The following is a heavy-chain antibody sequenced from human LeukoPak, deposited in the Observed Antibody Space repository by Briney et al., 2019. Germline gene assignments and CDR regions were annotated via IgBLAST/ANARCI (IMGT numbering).Heavy chain of an antibody. Sequence: GASVKVSCKASGYTFTGYYMHWVRQAPGQGLEWMGWINPNSGGTNYAQKFQGRVTMTRDTSISTAYMELSRLRSDDTAVYYCARGTRGDILTGYSLGYWGQGTLVTVSS. J-gene: IGHJ4*02. CDR1: GYTFTGYY. V-gene: IGHV1-2*02. CDR3: ARGTRGDILTGYSLGY. CDR2: INPNSGGT. D-gene: IGHD3-9*01.